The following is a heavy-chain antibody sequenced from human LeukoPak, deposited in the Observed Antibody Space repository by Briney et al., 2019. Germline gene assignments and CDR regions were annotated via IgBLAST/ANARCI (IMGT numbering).Heavy chain of an antibody. CDR2: ISAYNGNT. CDR3: AREISGYSYGYEVHWFDP. V-gene: IGHV1-18*01. CDR1: GYTFTSYG. D-gene: IGHD5-18*01. J-gene: IGHJ5*02. Sequence: GASVEVSCKASGYTFTSYGISWVRQAPGQGLEWMGWISAYNGNTNYAQKLQGRVTMTTDTSTSTAYMELRSLRSDDTAVYYCAREISGYSYGYEVHWFDPWGQGTLVTVSS.